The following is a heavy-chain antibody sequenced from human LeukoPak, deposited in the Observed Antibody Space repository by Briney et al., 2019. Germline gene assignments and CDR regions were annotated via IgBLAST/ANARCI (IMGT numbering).Heavy chain of an antibody. CDR1: GYTFTSYG. V-gene: IGHV1-18*01. CDR2: ISAYNGNT. CDR3: AILVGVLTGPDAFDI. Sequence: SVKVSCKASGYTFTSYGISWVRQAPGQGIEWMGWISAYNGNTNYAQKLQGRVTMTTDTSTSTAYMELRSLRSDDTAVYYCAILVGVLTGPDAFDIWGQGTMVTVSS. J-gene: IGHJ3*02. D-gene: IGHD3-9*01.